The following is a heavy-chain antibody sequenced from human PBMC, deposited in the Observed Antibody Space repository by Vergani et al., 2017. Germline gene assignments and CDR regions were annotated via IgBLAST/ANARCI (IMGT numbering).Heavy chain of an antibody. Sequence: EVQLVESGGGLIQPGGSLRLSCAASGFTVSSNYMSWVRQAPGKGLEWVSVIYSGGSTYYADSVKGRFTISRDNSKNTLYLQMNSLRAEDTAVYYCARDLKYHREMATIFDGFDYWGQGTLVTVSS. CDR2: IYSGGST. CDR1: GFTVSSNY. CDR3: ARDLKYHREMATIFDGFDY. V-gene: IGHV3-53*01. D-gene: IGHD5-24*01. J-gene: IGHJ4*02.